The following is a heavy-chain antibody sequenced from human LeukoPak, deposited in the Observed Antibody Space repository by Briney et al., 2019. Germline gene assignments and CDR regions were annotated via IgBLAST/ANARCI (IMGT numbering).Heavy chain of an antibody. J-gene: IGHJ6*02. V-gene: IGHV3-30*04. CDR2: ISYDGSNK. CDR3: ARENYGSGSYGYGMDV. Sequence: QPGGSLRLSCAASGFTFSSYAMHWVRQAPGKGLGWVAVISYDGSNKYYADSVKGRFTISRDNSKNTLYLQMNSLRAEDTAVYYCARENYGSGSYGYGMDVWGQGTTVTVSS. CDR1: GFTFSSYA. D-gene: IGHD3-10*01.